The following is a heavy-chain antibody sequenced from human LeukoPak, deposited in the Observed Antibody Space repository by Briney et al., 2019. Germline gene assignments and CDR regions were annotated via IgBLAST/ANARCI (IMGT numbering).Heavy chain of an antibody. V-gene: IGHV3-33*01. CDR3: ARDDCSTTPCYAY. D-gene: IGHD2-2*01. Sequence: GGSLRLSCTTSGFTFTNYGINWVRQAPGKGLEWVAAIWYDGSRTSYTDSVKGRFTVSRDISKNTVYLQMNGLKAEDTAVYYCARDDCSTTPCYAYWGQGTLVTVSS. CDR1: GFTFTNYG. J-gene: IGHJ4*02. CDR2: IWYDGSRT.